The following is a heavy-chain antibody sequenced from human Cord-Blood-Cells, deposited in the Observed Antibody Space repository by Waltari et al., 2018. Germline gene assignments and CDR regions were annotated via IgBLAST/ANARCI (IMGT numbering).Heavy chain of an antibody. J-gene: IGHJ4*02. D-gene: IGHD2-2*01. CDR2: INHSGST. CDR1: GGSFSGYY. V-gene: IGHV4-34*01. Sequence: QVQLQQWGAGLLKPSETLSLTCAVQGGSFSGYYWSWIRQTPGKGLEWIGEINHSGSTNYNPSLKSRVTISVDTAKNQFSLKLSSVTAADTAVYYCARVSCSSTSCYPFDYWGQGTLVTVSS. CDR3: ARVSCSSTSCYPFDY.